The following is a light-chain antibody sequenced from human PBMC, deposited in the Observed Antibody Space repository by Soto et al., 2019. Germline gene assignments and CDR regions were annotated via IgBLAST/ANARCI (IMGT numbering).Light chain of an antibody. J-gene: IGKJ1*01. CDR3: QQYDHLPRT. CDR1: QSVSSD. CDR2: GAS. V-gene: IGKV3-15*01. Sequence: EIVMTQSPATLSVSPGERVTLSCRASQSVSSDLAWYLQKPGQAPSLLVYGASTRATGMPSRFSGRGSGTDFTFTISSLQPEDFATYYCQQYDHLPRTFGRGTKVEIK.